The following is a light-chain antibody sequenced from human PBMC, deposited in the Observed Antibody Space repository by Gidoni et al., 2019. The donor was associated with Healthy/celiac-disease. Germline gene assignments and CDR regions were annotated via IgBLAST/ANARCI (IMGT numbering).Light chain of an antibody. CDR1: QSISSY. CDR2: AAS. V-gene: IGKV1-39*01. J-gene: IGKJ2*01. Sequence: DIQMTQSPSSLSSSVGDRVTITCRASQSISSYLNWYQQQPGTAPKLLIYAASSSQSGVPSRFSGSGSATDSTLIISRLPPEDFVTYYCQHSYSTPYTFGQGTKLEIK. CDR3: QHSYSTPYT.